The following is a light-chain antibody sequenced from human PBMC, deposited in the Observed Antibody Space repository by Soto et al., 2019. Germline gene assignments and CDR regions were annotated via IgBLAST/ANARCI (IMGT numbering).Light chain of an antibody. V-gene: IGKV1-9*01. CDR3: QQVNSYPVIT. CDR1: QGISSY. CDR2: AAS. J-gene: IGKJ3*01. Sequence: DIQLTQSPSFLSASVGDRVTITCRASQGISSYLAWYQQKPGKAPKLLIYAASTLQSGVPSRFSGSGSGTEFTLTISSLQPEDFATYYCQQVNSYPVITFGPGTRVEIK.